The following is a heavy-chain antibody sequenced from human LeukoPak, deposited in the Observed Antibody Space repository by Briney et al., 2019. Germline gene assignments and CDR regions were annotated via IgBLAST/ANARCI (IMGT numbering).Heavy chain of an antibody. Sequence: SQTLSLTCTVSGGSISSGSYYWSWIRQPAGKGLEWIERIYTSGSTNYNPSLKSRVTISVDTSKNQFSLKLSSVTAADTAVYYCARDSVRGFVVVTANAFDIWGQGTMVTVSS. V-gene: IGHV4-61*02. CDR1: GGSISSGSYY. J-gene: IGHJ3*02. CDR3: ARDSVRGFVVVTANAFDI. D-gene: IGHD2-21*02. CDR2: IYTSGST.